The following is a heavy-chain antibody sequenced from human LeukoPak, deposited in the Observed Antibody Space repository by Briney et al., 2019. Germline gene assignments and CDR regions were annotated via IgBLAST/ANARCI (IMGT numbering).Heavy chain of an antibody. CDR2: ISWNSGSI. J-gene: IGHJ5*02. CDR1: GFTFDDYA. V-gene: IGHV3-9*01. D-gene: IGHD6-19*01. CDR3: AKKLIAVPGYNWFDP. Sequence: GGSLRLSCAASGFTFDDYAMHWVRQAPGKGLEWVSGISWNSGSIGYADSVKGRFTISRDNAKNSLYLQMNSLTAEDTAVYYCAKKLIAVPGYNWFDPWGQGTLVTVSS.